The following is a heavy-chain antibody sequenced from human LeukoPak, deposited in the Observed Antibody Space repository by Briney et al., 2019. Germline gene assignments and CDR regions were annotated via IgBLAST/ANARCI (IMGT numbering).Heavy chain of an antibody. Sequence: GGSLRLSCVASGFTFSTYGMSWVRQAPGKGLEWVSAISGSGGSTYYADSVKGRFTISRDNSKNTLYLQMNSLRAEDTAVYYCAKDGGVWFGESNDYWGQGSLVTVSS. V-gene: IGHV3-23*01. CDR3: AKDGGVWFGESNDY. J-gene: IGHJ4*02. D-gene: IGHD3-10*01. CDR1: GFTFSTYG. CDR2: ISGSGGST.